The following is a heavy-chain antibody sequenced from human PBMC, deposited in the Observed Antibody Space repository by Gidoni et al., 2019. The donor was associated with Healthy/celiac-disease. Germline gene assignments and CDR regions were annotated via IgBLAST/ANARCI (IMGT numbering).Heavy chain of an antibody. V-gene: IGHV3-23*01. D-gene: IGHD1-26*01. CDR2: IRGSGGST. Sequence: EVQLLESGGCLVQPGGSLRLSFAASGFTFSSYAMSWVRQAPGKGLEWGSSIRGSGGSTYYADSVKGRFTISRDNSKNTLYLQMNSLRAEDTAVYYCAVVGAPEPEKLDAFDIWGQGTMVTVSS. J-gene: IGHJ3*02. CDR1: GFTFSSYA. CDR3: AVVGAPEPEKLDAFDI.